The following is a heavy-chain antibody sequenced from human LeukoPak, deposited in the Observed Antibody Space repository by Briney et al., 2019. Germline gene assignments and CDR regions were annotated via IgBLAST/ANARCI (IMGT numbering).Heavy chain of an antibody. D-gene: IGHD2-2*02. J-gene: IGHJ4*02. Sequence: SETLSLTCTVSGGSISSYYWSWIRQPPGKGLEWIGYIYYSGSTNYNPSLKSRVTISVDTSKNQFSLKLSSVTAADTAVYYCARQRGDIVVVPAAIYFDYWGQGTLVTVSS. CDR3: ARQRGDIVVVPAAIYFDY. CDR1: GGSISSYY. CDR2: IYYSGST. V-gene: IGHV4-59*08.